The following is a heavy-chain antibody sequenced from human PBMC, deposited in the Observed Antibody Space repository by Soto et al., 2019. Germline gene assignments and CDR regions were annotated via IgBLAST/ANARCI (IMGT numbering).Heavy chain of an antibody. D-gene: IGHD6-6*01. V-gene: IGHV3-30*18. CDR3: AKDLGVGWQLVRYYYYYYVMDV. CDR1: GFTFSSYG. Sequence: QVQLVESGGGVVQPGRSLRLSCAASGFTFSSYGMHWVRQAPGKGLEWVAVISYDGSNKYYADSVKGRFTISRDNSKNTLYLQMNSGRAEDTAVYYCAKDLGVGWQLVRYYYYYYVMDVWGQGTTVTGSS. J-gene: IGHJ6*02. CDR2: ISYDGSNK.